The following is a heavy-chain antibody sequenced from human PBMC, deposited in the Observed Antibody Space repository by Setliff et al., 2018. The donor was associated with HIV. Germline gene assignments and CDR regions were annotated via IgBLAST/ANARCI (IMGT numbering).Heavy chain of an antibody. Sequence: SETLSLTCSVSAFSMSSYYWSFIRQPPGKGLEWIGCVYYTGSTNYSPSLKSRVTMSVDTSTSRLSLKVHSVTAADTAMYYCARGSHGTSWTDYWGQGTLVTVSS. J-gene: IGHJ4*02. CDR1: AFSMSSYY. CDR2: VYYTGST. V-gene: IGHV4-59*12. CDR3: ARGSHGTSWTDY. D-gene: IGHD6-13*01.